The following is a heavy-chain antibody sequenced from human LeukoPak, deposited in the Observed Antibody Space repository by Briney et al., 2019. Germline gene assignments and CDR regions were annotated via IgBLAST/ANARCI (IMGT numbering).Heavy chain of an antibody. CDR1: GFTFSSYG. V-gene: IGHV3-23*01. CDR2: ISGSGGST. D-gene: IGHD3-22*01. CDR3: ARRQNYYDSSGYPYYFDY. Sequence: PGGSLRLSCAASGFTFSSYGMSWVRQAPGKGLEWVSAISGSGGSTYYADSVKGRFTISRDNSKNTLYLQMNSLRAEDTAVYYCARRQNYYDSSGYPYYFDYWGQGTLVTVSS. J-gene: IGHJ4*02.